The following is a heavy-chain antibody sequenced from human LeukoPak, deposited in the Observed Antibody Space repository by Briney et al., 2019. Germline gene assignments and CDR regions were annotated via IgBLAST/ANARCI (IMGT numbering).Heavy chain of an antibody. CDR2: ISASATTI. D-gene: IGHD3-10*01. CDR1: GFTFSYYY. CDR3: ARLRGASGRYDAFDI. Sequence: TGGSLRLSCAASGFTFSYYYMTWIRQAPGKGLEWVSYISASATTIYYADSVKGRFTISRDNAKNSLYLQMNSLRAEDTAVYYCARLRGASGRYDAFDIWGEGTMVTVSS. V-gene: IGHV3-11*01. J-gene: IGHJ3*02.